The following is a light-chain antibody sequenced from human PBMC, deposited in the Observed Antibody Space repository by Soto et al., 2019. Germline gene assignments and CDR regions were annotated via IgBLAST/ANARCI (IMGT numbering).Light chain of an antibody. V-gene: IGKV3-20*01. CDR3: QQYGSLSWT. J-gene: IGKJ1*01. CDR1: QSVSSSY. Sequence: IVFTQSPGTRSLSPGERATLSCRASQSVSSSYLAWYQQKPGQSPRLVIYGGSTREIGIPAQFSGSGSGTEFTLTISRLEPEDFAVYYCQQYGSLSWTFGQGTKVDIK. CDR2: GGS.